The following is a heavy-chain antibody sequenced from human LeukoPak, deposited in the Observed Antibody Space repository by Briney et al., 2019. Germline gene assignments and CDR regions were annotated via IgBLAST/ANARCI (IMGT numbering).Heavy chain of an antibody. D-gene: IGHD3-22*01. CDR3: ARADSGALGVYYDSSIDP. CDR2: INPNSGGT. V-gene: IGHV1-2*02. CDR1: GYTFTGYY. J-gene: IGHJ5*02. Sequence: ASVKVSCKASGYTFTGYYMHWVRQAPGQGLEWMGWINPNSGGTNYAQKFQGRVTMTRDTSISTAYMELSRLRSDDTAVYYCARADSGALGVYYDSSIDPWGQGTLVTVSS.